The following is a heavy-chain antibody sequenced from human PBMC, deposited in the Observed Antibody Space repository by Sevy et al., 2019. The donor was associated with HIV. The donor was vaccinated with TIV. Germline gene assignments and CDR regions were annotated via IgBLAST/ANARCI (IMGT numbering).Heavy chain of an antibody. Sequence: ASVKVSCKVSGYTLTQLSMHWVRQAPGKGLEWMGGFDPEDGKTIYAQKFQGRLTMTEDTSTDTAYMQLMSLGSEDTAVYYCATGREYYDDNSGYFDYWGQGTLVTVSS. CDR1: GYTLTQLS. D-gene: IGHD3-22*01. V-gene: IGHV1-24*01. CDR2: FDPEDGKT. J-gene: IGHJ4*02. CDR3: ATGREYYDDNSGYFDY.